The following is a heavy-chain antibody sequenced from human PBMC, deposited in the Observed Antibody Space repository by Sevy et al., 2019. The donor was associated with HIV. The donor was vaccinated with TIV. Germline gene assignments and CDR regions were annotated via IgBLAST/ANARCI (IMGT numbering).Heavy chain of an antibody. CDR2: IYRSGST. CDR3: ARITTVMRGNKYYFDY. D-gene: IGHD4-17*01. Sequence: SETLSLTCAVSGGSISSSNWRSWVRQPPVKGLEWIGEIYRSGSTNYNPSLKSRVTISVDKSKNQFSLKLSSVTAADTAVYYCARITTVMRGNKYYFDYWGQGTLVTVSS. J-gene: IGHJ4*02. CDR1: GGSISSSNW. V-gene: IGHV4-4*02.